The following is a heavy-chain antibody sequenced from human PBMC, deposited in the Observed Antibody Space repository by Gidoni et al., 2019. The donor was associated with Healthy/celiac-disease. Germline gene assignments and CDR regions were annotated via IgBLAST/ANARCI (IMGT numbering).Heavy chain of an antibody. D-gene: IGHD1-26*01. CDR1: GFTFSSYG. CDR3: LVGATTVGYYYGMDV. Sequence: QVQLVESGGGVVQPGRSLRLSCAASGFTFSSYGMHWVRQAPGKGLEWVAVISYDGSNKYYADSVKGRFTISRDNSKNTLYLQMNSLRAEDTAVYYCLVGATTVGYYYGMDVWGQGTTVTVSS. CDR2: ISYDGSNK. V-gene: IGHV3-30*03. J-gene: IGHJ6*02.